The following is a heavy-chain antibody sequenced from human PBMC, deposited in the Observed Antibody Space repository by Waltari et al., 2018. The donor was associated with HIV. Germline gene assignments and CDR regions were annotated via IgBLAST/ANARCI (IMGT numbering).Heavy chain of an antibody. V-gene: IGHV3-20*04. D-gene: IGHD1-7*01. CDR2: INWNAGGA. CDR1: GFNLDAFG. CDR3: TMNYLSFYGMDV. Sequence: EVQLVESGGGVVRPGGSLRLSCGASGFNLDAFGMRWVRLVPGKGLEWVSDINWNAGGARYADSVKGRFTISRDNAKNSLVLQMNNLRAEDTAFYYCTMNYLSFYGMDVWGQGTTVTVSS. J-gene: IGHJ6*02.